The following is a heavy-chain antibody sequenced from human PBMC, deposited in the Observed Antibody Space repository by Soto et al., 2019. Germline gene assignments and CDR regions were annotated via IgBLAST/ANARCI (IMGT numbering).Heavy chain of an antibody. D-gene: IGHD3-22*01. CDR2: IYYSGST. Sequence: SETLSLTCTVSGGSISSYYWSWIRQPPGKGLEWIGYIYYSGSTNYNPSLKSRVTISVDTSKNQFSLNLRSVTAADTAVYCRERGHASSGYPLDYFDYCGQGTLVTVSA. CDR3: ERGHASSGYPLDYFDY. CDR1: GGSISSYY. V-gene: IGHV4-59*08. J-gene: IGHJ4*02.